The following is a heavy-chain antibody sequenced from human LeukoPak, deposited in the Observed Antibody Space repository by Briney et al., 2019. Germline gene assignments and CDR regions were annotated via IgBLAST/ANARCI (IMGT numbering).Heavy chain of an antibody. CDR1: GFTFSSYS. D-gene: IGHD4-17*01. J-gene: IGHJ4*02. Sequence: GGSLRLSCAASGFTFSSYSMNWVRQAPGKGLEWVSSISSSSSHIYYADSVKGRFTISRDNAKNSLYLQMNSLRAEDTAVYYCARDLMTTVTKGDIDYWGQGTLVTVSS. CDR2: ISSSSSHI. V-gene: IGHV3-21*01. CDR3: ARDLMTTVTKGDIDY.